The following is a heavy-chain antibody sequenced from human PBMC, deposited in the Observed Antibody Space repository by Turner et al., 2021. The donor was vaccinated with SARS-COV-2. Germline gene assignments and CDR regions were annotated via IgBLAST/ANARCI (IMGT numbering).Heavy chain of an antibody. Sequence: VLLVESGGAFVHHGGSLRLSCVRSGFASRDHWMHWVRQGPGKGLVGVSRMSDDGIRASYGGSVGGRFTVSRDNAKNTLYLQMNSLRPDDTGVYYCTRRDIAAAGNDYWGQGTLVTVSS. D-gene: IGHD6-13*01. V-gene: IGHV3-74*01. J-gene: IGHJ4*02. CDR2: MSDDGIRA. CDR3: TRRDIAAAGNDY. CDR1: GFASRDHW.